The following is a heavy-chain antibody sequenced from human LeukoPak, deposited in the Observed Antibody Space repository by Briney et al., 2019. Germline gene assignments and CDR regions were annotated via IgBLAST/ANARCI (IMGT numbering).Heavy chain of an antibody. CDR3: AKYSSSAPWTYGMDV. CDR1: GFTFSSYA. V-gene: IGHV3-23*01. CDR2: ISGSGGST. Sequence: SGGSLRLSCAASGFTFSSYAMSWVRQAPGKGLEWVSAISGSGGSTYYADSVKGRFTISRDNSKNTLYLQMNSLRAEDTAVYYCAKYSSSAPWTYGMDVWGQGTTVTVSS. D-gene: IGHD6-6*01. J-gene: IGHJ6*02.